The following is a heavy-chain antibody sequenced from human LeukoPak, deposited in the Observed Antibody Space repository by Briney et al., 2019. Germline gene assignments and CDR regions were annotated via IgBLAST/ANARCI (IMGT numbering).Heavy chain of an antibody. CDR1: GDTFSNYA. J-gene: IGHJ4*02. Sequence: SVNVSCKASGDTFSNYAITWVRQAPGQGLEWMGRIIPLFGTTNYAPTFQGRVTITADTSTTTAYMDLNSLKSGDTATYYCARDGAFVYHYKGGLVLWSQGTLSPSPQ. D-gene: IGHD5/OR15-5a*01. V-gene: IGHV1-69*06. CDR2: IIPLFGTT. CDR3: ARDGAFVYHYKGGLVL.